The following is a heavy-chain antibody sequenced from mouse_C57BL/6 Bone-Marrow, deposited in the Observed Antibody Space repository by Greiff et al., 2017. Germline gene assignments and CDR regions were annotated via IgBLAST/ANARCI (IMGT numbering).Heavy chain of an antibody. CDR1: GYTFTSYW. Sequence: VQLQQPGAELVMPGASVKLSCKASGYTFTSYWMHWVKQRPGQGLEWIGEIDPLCSYTNYNQKFKGKSTLTVDKSSITAFMQLSILTSEDSAVYYCARYYGSSLYYFDYWGQGTTLTVSS. CDR2: IDPLCSYT. J-gene: IGHJ2*01. D-gene: IGHD1-1*01. V-gene: IGHV1-69*01. CDR3: ARYYGSSLYYFDY.